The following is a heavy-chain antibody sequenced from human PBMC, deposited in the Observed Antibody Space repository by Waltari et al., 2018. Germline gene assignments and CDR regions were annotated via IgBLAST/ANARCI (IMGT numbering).Heavy chain of an antibody. CDR1: GAAFTAKF. D-gene: IGHD1-26*01. J-gene: IGHJ3*01. Sequence: QVQLVQTGPEVKKTGASVQVSWKASGAAFTAKFVHGVRQAPGQGPQWMGWVTPKSGATKYAPKFQGRVSMTRDTSITTLYLELSSLRSDDTAIYYCARGLRTRKSGTYLNPFDLWGQGTKVTVSS. CDR3: ARGLRTRKSGTYLNPFDL. V-gene: IGHV1-2*02. CDR2: VTPKSGAT.